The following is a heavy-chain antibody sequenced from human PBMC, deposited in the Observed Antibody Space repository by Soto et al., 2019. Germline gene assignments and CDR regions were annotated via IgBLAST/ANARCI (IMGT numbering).Heavy chain of an antibody. V-gene: IGHV3-11*01. CDR1: GFTFSDYY. CDR3: ARAFSDAFDI. CDR2: ISSSGTGI. Sequence: GGSLRLSCAASGFTFSDYYMTWIRQAPGKGLEWVSYISSSGTGIYYADSVKGRFTISRDNAKKSLYLQMSSLRAEDTAVYYCARAFSDAFDIWGQGTMVTVSS. J-gene: IGHJ3*02.